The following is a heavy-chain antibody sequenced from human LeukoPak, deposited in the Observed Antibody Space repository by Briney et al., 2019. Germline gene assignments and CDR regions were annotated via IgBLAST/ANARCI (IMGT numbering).Heavy chain of an antibody. D-gene: IGHD5-18*01. CDR2: ISAYSGNT. Sequence: ASVEVSCKASGYTFTNYGISWVRQAPGQGLEWMGWISAYSGNTNYVEKFQGRVTMTTDTSTSTAYMELRSLRSDDAAVYYCARDIATIQHQDWGQGTLVTVSS. J-gene: IGHJ4*02. CDR3: ARDIATIQHQD. CDR1: GYTFTNYG. V-gene: IGHV1-18*01.